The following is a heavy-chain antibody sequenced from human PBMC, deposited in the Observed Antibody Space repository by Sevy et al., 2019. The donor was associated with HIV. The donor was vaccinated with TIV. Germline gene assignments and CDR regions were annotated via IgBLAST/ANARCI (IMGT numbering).Heavy chain of an antibody. Sequence: SETLSHTCAVYGGSFSGYYWSWIRQPPGKGLEWIGEINHSGSTNYNPSLKSRVTISVDTSKNQFSLKLSSVTAADTAVYYCARATGWGMDVWGQGTTVTVSS. CDR2: INHSGST. CDR3: ARATGWGMDV. V-gene: IGHV4-34*01. CDR1: GGSFSGYY. J-gene: IGHJ6*02.